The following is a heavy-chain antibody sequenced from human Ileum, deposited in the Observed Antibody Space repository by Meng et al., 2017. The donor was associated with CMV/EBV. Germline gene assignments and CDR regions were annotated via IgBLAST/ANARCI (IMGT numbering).Heavy chain of an antibody. D-gene: IGHD1-26*01. J-gene: IGHJ4*02. CDR1: GFTFSTAW. Sequence: GGSLRLSCAASGFTFSTAWMSWVRQAPGKGLEWVGRIKSKSDGGTADYAAPVKGRFTISRDDSRNTLYLQMNSLKNEDTAVYYCTTDSGDYPYPDYWGQGKLVTVSS. V-gene: IGHV3-15*01. CDR3: TTDSGDYPYPDY. CDR2: IKSKSDGGTA.